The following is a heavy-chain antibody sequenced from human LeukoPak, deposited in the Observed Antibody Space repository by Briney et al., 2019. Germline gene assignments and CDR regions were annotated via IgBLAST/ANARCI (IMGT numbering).Heavy chain of an antibody. V-gene: IGHV1-8*01. CDR1: GYTFTSYD. CDR2: MNPNSGNT. D-gene: IGHD2-15*01. Sequence: GASVKVSCKASGYTFTSYDINWVRQATGQGLEWMGWMNPNSGNTGYAQKFQGRVTMTRNTSISTAYMELSSLRSEDTAVYYCARTFVVVVAATPDYYYNYMDVWGNGTTVTISS. CDR3: ARTFVVVVAATPDYYYNYMDV. J-gene: IGHJ6*03.